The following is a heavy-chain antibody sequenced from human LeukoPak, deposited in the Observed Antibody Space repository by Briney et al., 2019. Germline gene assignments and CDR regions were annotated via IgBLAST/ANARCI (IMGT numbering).Heavy chain of an antibody. Sequence: PSETLSLTCIVSGGSINNHYWTWIRQTPGKGLEWIGDIHYTGTTKYNPSLKSRVTISIDTSKNQFSLKLSSVTAADTAVYYCARSTVAYYYDSSGYYFDYWGQGTLVTVSS. CDR3: ARSTVAYYYDSSGYYFDY. CDR1: GGSINNHY. V-gene: IGHV4-59*11. CDR2: IHYTGTT. J-gene: IGHJ4*02. D-gene: IGHD3-22*01.